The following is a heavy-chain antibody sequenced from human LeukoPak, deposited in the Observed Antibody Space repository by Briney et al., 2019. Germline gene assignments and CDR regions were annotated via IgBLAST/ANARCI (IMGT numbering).Heavy chain of an antibody. CDR2: ISNDGIKK. D-gene: IGHD6-13*01. J-gene: IGHJ4*02. CDR3: ATELAAGGPQDY. CDR1: GFTFSSYG. V-gene: IGHV3-30*03. Sequence: GGSLRPSFAASGFTFSSYGMHWVRQAPGKGLEWVAVISNDGIKKYYIDSVKGRFTISRDNSRNTLYLQMNSLRADDTALYYCATELAAGGPQDYWGQGTLVTVSS.